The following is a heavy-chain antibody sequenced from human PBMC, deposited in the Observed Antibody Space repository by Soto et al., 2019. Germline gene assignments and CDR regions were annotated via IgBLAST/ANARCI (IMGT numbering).Heavy chain of an antibody. V-gene: IGHV3-48*03. J-gene: IGHJ4*02. CDR2: ISSSGSTI. CDR1: GFTFSSYE. Sequence: GGSLRLSCAASGFTFSSYEMNWVRQAPGKGLEWVSYISSSGSTIYYADSVKGRFTISRDNAKSSLYLQMNSLRAEDTAVYYCARGNLAYCGGDCYPTAFDYWGQGTLVTVSS. D-gene: IGHD2-21*02. CDR3: ARGNLAYCGGDCYPTAFDY.